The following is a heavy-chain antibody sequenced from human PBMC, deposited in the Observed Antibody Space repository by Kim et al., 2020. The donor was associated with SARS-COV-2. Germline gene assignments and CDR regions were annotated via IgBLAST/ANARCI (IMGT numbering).Heavy chain of an antibody. J-gene: IGHJ3*02. V-gene: IGHV1-69*13. D-gene: IGHD3-22*01. CDR1: GDTFSTYA. CDR2: IIPIFGTA. CDR3: ARGDYYDSSGYYVAFDI. Sequence: SVKVSCKASGDTFSTYAISWVRQAPGQGLEWMGGIIPIFGTATYAQKFQGRVTITADESTSTAYMELSSLRSEDTAVYYCARGDYYDSSGYYVAFDIWGQGTMVTVSS.